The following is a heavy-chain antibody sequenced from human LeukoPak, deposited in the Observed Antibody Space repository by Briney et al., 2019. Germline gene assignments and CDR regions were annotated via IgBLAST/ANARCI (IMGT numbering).Heavy chain of an antibody. J-gene: IGHJ4*02. Sequence: ASVKVSCKASGYTFTSYGISWVRQAPGQGLEWMGWISAYNGNTNYAQKLQGRVTMTTDTSTSTAYMELRRLRSDDTAVYYCARGDDFWSGYYFVVNYFDYWGQGTLVTVSS. V-gene: IGHV1-18*01. CDR2: ISAYNGNT. D-gene: IGHD3-3*01. CDR1: GYTFTSYG. CDR3: ARGDDFWSGYYFVVNYFDY.